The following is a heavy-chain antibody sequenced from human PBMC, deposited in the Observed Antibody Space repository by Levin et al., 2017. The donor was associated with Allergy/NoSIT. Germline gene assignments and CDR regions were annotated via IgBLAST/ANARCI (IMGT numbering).Heavy chain of an antibody. Sequence: PGGSLRLSCAASGFTFSSYAMSWVRQAPGKGLEWVSAISGSGGSTYYADSVKGRFTISRDNSKNTLYLQMNSLRAEDTAVYYCAKDLHWNYYDSSGMAFDSWGQGTMVTVSS. CDR3: AKDLHWNYYDSSGMAFDS. CDR1: GFTFSSYA. CDR2: ISGSGGST. D-gene: IGHD3-22*01. V-gene: IGHV3-23*01. J-gene: IGHJ3*02.